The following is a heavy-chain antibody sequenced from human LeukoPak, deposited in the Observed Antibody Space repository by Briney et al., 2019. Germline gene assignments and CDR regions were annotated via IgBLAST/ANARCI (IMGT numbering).Heavy chain of an antibody. CDR2: IRYDGSRK. Sequence: PGGSLRLSCAASGFIFSSYGMHWVRQAPDKGLEWVAFIRYDGSRKYDADSVKGRFTISRDNSKNTLYLQMNSLRAEDTAMYYCAKVSLNMVNDAFDIWGQGTMVTVSS. CDR3: AKVSLNMVNDAFDI. V-gene: IGHV3-30*02. J-gene: IGHJ3*02. CDR1: GFIFSSYG. D-gene: IGHD4/OR15-4a*01.